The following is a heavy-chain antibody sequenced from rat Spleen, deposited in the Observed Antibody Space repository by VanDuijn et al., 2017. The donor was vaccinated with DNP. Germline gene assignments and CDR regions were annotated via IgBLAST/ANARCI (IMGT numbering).Heavy chain of an antibody. CDR2: ITYDGSRT. J-gene: IGHJ2*01. CDR3: VRVDRDSYAHDY. D-gene: IGHD1-12*01. Sequence: VQQSGGGLVQPGRSMKLSCAASGIIFSDCDMAWVRQAPRKGLEWVATITYDGSRTFYRDSVKGRFTISRDNAENTLFLQMTSLRSDDTATYYCVRVDRDSYAHDYWGQGVMVTVSS. V-gene: IGHV5S10*01. CDR1: GIIFSDCD.